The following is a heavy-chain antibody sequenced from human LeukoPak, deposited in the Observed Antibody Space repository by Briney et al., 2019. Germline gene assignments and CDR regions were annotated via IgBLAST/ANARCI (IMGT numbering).Heavy chain of an antibody. D-gene: IGHD4-17*01. CDR2: IYSGGST. CDR1: GFTVSSNY. CDR3: AKDPTNDYGDYGSAFDI. J-gene: IGHJ3*02. V-gene: IGHV3-53*01. Sequence: SGGSLRLSCAAFGFTVSSNYMSWVRQAPGKGLEWVSVIYSGGSTYYADSVKGRFTISRDNSKNTLYLQMNSLRAEDTAVYYCAKDPTNDYGDYGSAFDIWGQGAMVTVSS.